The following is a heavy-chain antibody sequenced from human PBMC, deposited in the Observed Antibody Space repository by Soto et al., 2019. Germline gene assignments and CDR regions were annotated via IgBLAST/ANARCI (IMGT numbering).Heavy chain of an antibody. D-gene: IGHD6-13*01. CDR2: IYYSGST. V-gene: IGHV4-61*01. Sequence: SETLSLTCTVSGGSVSSGSYYWSWIRQPPGKGLEWIGYIYYSGSTNYNPSLKSRVTISVDTSRNQFSLKMSSVTAADTAVYYCASRTGYSSSWQGGYYFDYWGQGTLVTVSS. CDR3: ASRTGYSSSWQGGYYFDY. J-gene: IGHJ4*02. CDR1: GGSVSSGSYY.